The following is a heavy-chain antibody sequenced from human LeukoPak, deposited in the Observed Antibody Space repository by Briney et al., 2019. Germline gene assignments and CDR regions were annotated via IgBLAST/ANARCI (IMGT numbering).Heavy chain of an antibody. CDR1: GYTFTSYD. V-gene: IGHV1-8*01. CDR3: ARGRGSSWYGAPRQ. D-gene: IGHD6-13*01. J-gene: IGHJ4*02. CDR2: MNPNSGNT. Sequence: GASVKVSCKASGYTFTSYDINWVRQATGQGLEWMGWMNPNSGNTGYAQKFQGRVTMIRNTSISTAYMELSSLRSEDTAVYYCARGRGSSWYGAPRQWGQGTLVTVSS.